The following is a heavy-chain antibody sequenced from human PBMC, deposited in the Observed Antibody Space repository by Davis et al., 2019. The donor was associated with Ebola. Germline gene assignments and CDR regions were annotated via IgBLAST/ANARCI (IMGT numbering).Heavy chain of an antibody. CDR2: ISSSSSYI. CDR1: GFTFSSYS. J-gene: IGHJ2*01. CDR3: ARTHSSGYRNWYFDL. V-gene: IGHV3-21*01. D-gene: IGHD3-22*01. Sequence: GGSLRLSCAASGFTFSSYSMNWVRQAPGKGLEWVSSISSSSSYIYYADSVKGRFTISRDNAKNSLYLQMDSLRAGDTAVYYCARTHSSGYRNWYFDLWGRGTLVTVSS.